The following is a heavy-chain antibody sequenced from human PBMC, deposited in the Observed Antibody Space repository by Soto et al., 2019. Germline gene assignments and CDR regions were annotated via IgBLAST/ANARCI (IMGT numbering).Heavy chain of an antibody. CDR1: GFTFSSYA. CDR3: ARDVSWNYVGYYYGMDV. Sequence: QVQLVESGGGVVQPGRSLRLSCAASGFTFSSYAMHWVRQAPEKGLGWVAVISYDGSNKYYADSVKARFTSSRDNSKNTLYLQRNSLRSEDTAVYYCARDVSWNYVGYYYGMDVWGQGATVTVSS. V-gene: IGHV3-30-3*01. J-gene: IGHJ6*02. CDR2: ISYDGSNK. D-gene: IGHD1-7*01.